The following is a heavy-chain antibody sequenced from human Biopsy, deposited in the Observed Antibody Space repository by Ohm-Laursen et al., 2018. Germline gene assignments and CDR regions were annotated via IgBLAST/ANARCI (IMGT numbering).Heavy chain of an antibody. D-gene: IGHD2-21*02. J-gene: IGHJ4*02. CDR2: IFYSANT. CDR3: ARLGSGGYFPTFFDF. CDR1: GVSINGGRYY. Sequence: SQTLSLTCTVSGVSINGGRYYWNWIRHPPGKGLEWIGNIFYSANTYYNPSLKSRVTISVDTSKNQFSLKLSSVTAADTAVYYWARLGSGGYFPTFFDFWGQGALVTVSS. V-gene: IGHV4-31*03.